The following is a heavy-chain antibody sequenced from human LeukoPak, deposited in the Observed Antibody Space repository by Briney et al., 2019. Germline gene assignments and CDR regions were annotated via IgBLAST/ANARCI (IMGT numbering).Heavy chain of an antibody. D-gene: IGHD5-18*01. Sequence: KPSETLSLTCTVSGDSISSSDYYWGWIRQPPGKGLEWIANIYYSGTTYYNPSLKSRVTISVDTSKNQFSLSLSSETAADTAVYFCARNRRGYSYGTLYYFDYWGQGTLVTVSS. V-gene: IGHV4-39*01. CDR2: IYYSGTT. CDR3: ARNRRGYSYGTLYYFDY. CDR1: GDSISSSDYY. J-gene: IGHJ4*02.